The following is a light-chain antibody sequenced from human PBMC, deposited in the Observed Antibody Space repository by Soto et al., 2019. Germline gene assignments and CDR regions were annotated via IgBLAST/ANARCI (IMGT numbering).Light chain of an antibody. CDR2: LESSGSQ. Sequence: QLVLTQSSSASASLGSSVNLTCTLSSGHRSYIIAWHQLQPGKAPRFLMRLESSGSQNKGSGVPDRFSGSSSGAARYLTISNLQSEDEADYYCETWNSNTRVFGGGTKVTVL. J-gene: IGLJ3*02. V-gene: IGLV4-60*03. CDR1: SGHRSYI. CDR3: ETWNSNTRV.